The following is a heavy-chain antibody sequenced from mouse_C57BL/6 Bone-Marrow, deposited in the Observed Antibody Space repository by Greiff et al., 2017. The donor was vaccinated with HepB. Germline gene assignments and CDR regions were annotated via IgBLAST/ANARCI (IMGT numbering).Heavy chain of an antibody. V-gene: IGHV5-17*01. CDR2: ISSGSSTN. CDR1: GFTFSDYG. CDR3: ASPYYYGSSYDFAY. Sequence: EVKLVESGGGLVKPGGSLKLSCAASGFTFSDYGMHWVRQAPEKGLEWVAYISSGSSTNYYADTVKGRFTFSIDNAKNTLFLQMTSLRSEDTAMYYCASPYYYGSSYDFAYWDQGTLVTVSA. D-gene: IGHD1-1*01. J-gene: IGHJ3*01.